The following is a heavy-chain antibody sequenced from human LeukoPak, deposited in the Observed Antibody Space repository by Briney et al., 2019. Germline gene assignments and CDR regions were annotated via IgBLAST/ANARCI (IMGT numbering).Heavy chain of an antibody. CDR3: ARDLPDSGSYMFDP. D-gene: IGHD1-26*01. V-gene: IGHV1-18*01. CDR1: GYSFTTYG. Sequence: ASVKVSCKASGYSFTTYGISWVRQAPGQGLEWMGWISANNNNTDNVQKLQGRVTMTTDTSTSTAYMELRSLRSDDTAVYYCARDLPDSGSYMFDPWGQGTLVTVSS. CDR2: ISANNNNT. J-gene: IGHJ5*02.